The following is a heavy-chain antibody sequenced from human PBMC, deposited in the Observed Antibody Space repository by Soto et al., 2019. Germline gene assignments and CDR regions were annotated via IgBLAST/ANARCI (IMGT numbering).Heavy chain of an antibody. J-gene: IGHJ4*02. CDR2: IIPIFGTA. CDR1: GGTFSSYA. V-gene: IGHV1-69*13. Sequence: SVKVSCKASGGTFSSYAISWVRQAPGQGLEWMGGIIPIFGTANYAQKFQGRVTITADESTSTAYMELSSLRSEDTAVYYCARGGSVGDSSWIDYWGQGTLVTVSS. D-gene: IGHD6-13*01. CDR3: ARGGSVGDSSWIDY.